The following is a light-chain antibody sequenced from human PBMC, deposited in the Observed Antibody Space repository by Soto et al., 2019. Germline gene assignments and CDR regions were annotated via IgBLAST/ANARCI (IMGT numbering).Light chain of an antibody. CDR2: KAS. CDR3: QQYNSYSRT. J-gene: IGKJ2*01. CDR1: QSISSW. V-gene: IGKV1-5*03. Sequence: DIQMTQSPSTLSASVRDRVTITCRASQSISSWLAWYQQKPGKAPKLLIYKASTLESGVPSRFSGSGSGTEFTLTISSLQPDDFATYYCQQYNSYSRTFGQGTKLDI.